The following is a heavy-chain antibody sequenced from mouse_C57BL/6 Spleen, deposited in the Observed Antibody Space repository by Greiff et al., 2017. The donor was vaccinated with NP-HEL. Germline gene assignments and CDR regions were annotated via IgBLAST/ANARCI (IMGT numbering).Heavy chain of an antibody. J-gene: IGHJ2*01. CDR2: IDPSDSET. V-gene: IGHV1-52*01. Sequence: QVQLQQPGTELVKPGASVKLSCKASGYTFTSYWMHWVKQRPIQGLEWIGNIDPSDSETHYNQKFKDKATLTVDKSSSTAYMQLSSLTSEDSAVYYCARGGDGYFDYWGQGTTLTVSS. CDR3: ARGGDGYFDY. CDR1: GYTFTSYW. D-gene: IGHD2-3*01.